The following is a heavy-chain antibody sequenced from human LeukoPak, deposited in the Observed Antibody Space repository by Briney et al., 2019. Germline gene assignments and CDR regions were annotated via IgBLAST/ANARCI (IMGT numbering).Heavy chain of an antibody. CDR2: INPNSGGT. V-gene: IGHV1-2*02. Sequence: GASVKVSCKASGYTFTGYYMHWVRQAPGQGLEWMGWINPNSGGTNYAQKFQGRVTMTRDTSISTAYMNLSSLRSDDTAVYYCARGADSSSWDNWFDPRGQGTLVTVSS. CDR1: GYTFTGYY. CDR3: ARGADSSSWDNWFDP. J-gene: IGHJ5*02. D-gene: IGHD6-13*01.